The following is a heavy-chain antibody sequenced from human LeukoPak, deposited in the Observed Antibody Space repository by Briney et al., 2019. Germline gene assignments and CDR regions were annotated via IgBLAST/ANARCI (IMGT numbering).Heavy chain of an antibody. CDR3: ARGGPTTMILPY. CDR1: GGSISSGDYY. Sequence: SQTLSLTCTVSGGSISSGDYYWSWIRQSPGKGLEWIGEINHSGRTNYNPSLKSRVAISVDTSKNQFSLFLTSVTAGDTAVYYCARGGPTTMILPYWGQGTLVTVSS. V-gene: IGHV4-30-4*01. J-gene: IGHJ4*02. D-gene: IGHD3-22*01. CDR2: INHSGRT.